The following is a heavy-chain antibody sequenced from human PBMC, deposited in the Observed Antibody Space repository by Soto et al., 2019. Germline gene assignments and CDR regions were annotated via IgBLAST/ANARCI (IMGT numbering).Heavy chain of an antibody. V-gene: IGHV3-23*01. CDR1: GFTFSGYA. CDR3: ASKVSGSTGRPDLWYFDL. CDR2: ISGGGDAT. D-gene: IGHD3-10*01. Sequence: EVQLLDSGGGLVQPGGSLRLSCAASGFTFSGYALTWVRQAPGKGLEWVSAISGGGDATFYADSGKGRFIISRDNSKNTLYLQMTTLSAEDTAVYCCASKVSGSTGRPDLWYFDLWGRGTLVTVSS. J-gene: IGHJ2*01.